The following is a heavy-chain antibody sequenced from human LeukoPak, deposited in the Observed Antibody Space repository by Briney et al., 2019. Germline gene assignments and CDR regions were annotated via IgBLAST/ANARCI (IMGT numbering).Heavy chain of an antibody. V-gene: IGHV4-59*01. J-gene: IGHJ4*02. CDR1: GGSISSYY. CDR2: IYYSGST. Sequence: TSETLSLTCTVSGGSISSYYWSWIRQPPGKGLEWIGYIYYSGSTNYNPSLKSRVTISVDTSKNQFSLELSSVTAADTAVYYCARAWGSGWYPGAFDYWGQGTLVTVSS. D-gene: IGHD6-19*01. CDR3: ARAWGSGWYPGAFDY.